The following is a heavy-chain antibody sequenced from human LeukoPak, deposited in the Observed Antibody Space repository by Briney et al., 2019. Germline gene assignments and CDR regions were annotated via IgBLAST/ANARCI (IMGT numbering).Heavy chain of an antibody. J-gene: IGHJ3*02. V-gene: IGHV4-38-2*02. CDR1: GYSISSGYY. Sequence: SETLSLTCTVSGYSISSGYYWGWIRQPPGKGLEWIGSIYYSGSTYYNPSLKSRVTISVDTSKNQFSLKLSSVTAADTAVYYCAREIGVDTAMVRSSDAFDIWGQGTMVTVSS. CDR3: AREIGVDTAMVRSSDAFDI. D-gene: IGHD5-18*01. CDR2: IYYSGST.